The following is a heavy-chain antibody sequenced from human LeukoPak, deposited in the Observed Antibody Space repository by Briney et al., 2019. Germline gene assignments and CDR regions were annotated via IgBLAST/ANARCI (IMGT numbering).Heavy chain of an antibody. CDR1: GGSFSGYY. CDR2: INHSGST. J-gene: IGHJ4*02. V-gene: IGHV4-34*01. D-gene: IGHD3-10*01. CDR3: AREGGSESYYSHY. Sequence: SETLSLTCAVYGGSFSGYYWSWIRQPPGKGLEWIGEINHSGSTNYNLSLKSRVTISVDTSKNQFSLKLSSVTAADTAVYYCAREGGSESYYSHYWGQGTLVTVSS.